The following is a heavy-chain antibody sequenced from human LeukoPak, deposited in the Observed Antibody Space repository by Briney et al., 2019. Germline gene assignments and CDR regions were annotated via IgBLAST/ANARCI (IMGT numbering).Heavy chain of an antibody. CDR3: ARDSAPCTNGVCYSMYYMDV. CDR1: GFTFSSYS. CDR2: ISSSSSTI. D-gene: IGHD2-8*01. Sequence: GGSLRLSCAASGFTFSSYSMNWVRQAPGKGLEWVSYISSSSSTIYYADSVKGRFTISRDNAKDSLYLQMNSLRAEDTAVYYCARDSAPCTNGVCYSMYYMDVWGKGTTVTVSS. J-gene: IGHJ6*03. V-gene: IGHV3-48*04.